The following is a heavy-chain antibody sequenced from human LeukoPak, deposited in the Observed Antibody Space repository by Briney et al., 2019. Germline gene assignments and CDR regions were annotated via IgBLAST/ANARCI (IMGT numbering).Heavy chain of an antibody. V-gene: IGHV3-23*01. D-gene: IGHD1-26*01. Sequence: GGSLRLSCAASGFTFSSYAMSWVRQAPGKGLEWVSAISGSGGSTYYADSVKGRFTISRDNSKNTLYLQMNSLRAEDTAVYYCANSEWELLSPFDYWGQGTLVTVSS. CDR1: GFTFSSYA. J-gene: IGHJ4*02. CDR3: ANSEWELLSPFDY. CDR2: ISGSGGST.